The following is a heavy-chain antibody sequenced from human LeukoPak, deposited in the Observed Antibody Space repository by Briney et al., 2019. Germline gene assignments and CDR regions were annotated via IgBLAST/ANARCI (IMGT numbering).Heavy chain of an antibody. D-gene: IGHD2-15*01. Sequence: SQTLSLTCTVSGGSISSGSYYWSWIRQPAGKGLEWIGRIYTSGSTNYNPSLKSRVTISVDTSKNQFSLKLSSVTAADTAVYYCARARRLGYCSGGSCRINTYFDYWGQGTLVTVSS. CDR3: ARARRLGYCSGGSCRINTYFDY. J-gene: IGHJ4*02. V-gene: IGHV4-61*02. CDR2: IYTSGST. CDR1: GGSISSGSYY.